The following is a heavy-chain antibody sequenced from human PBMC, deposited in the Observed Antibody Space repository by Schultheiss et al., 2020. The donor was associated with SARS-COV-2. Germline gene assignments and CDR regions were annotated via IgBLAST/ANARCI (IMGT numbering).Heavy chain of an antibody. CDR3: ARSYGFWSGYSEPFFDY. V-gene: IGHV4-4*02. D-gene: IGHD3-3*01. Sequence: SETLSLTCAVSGGSISSSNWWSWVRQPPGKGLEWIGEIYHSGSTNYNPSLKSRVTISVDKSKNQFSLKLSSVTAADTAVYYCARSYGFWSGYSEPFFDYWGQGTLVTVSS. J-gene: IGHJ4*02. CDR2: IYHSGST. CDR1: GGSISSSNW.